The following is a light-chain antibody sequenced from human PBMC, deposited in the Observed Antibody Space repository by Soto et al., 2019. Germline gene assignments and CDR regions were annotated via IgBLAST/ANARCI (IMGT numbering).Light chain of an antibody. J-gene: IGKJ1*01. CDR2: DAS. CDR3: QQYGSSPLT. V-gene: IGKV3D-20*01. Sequence: EIVMTQSPATLSVSPGERATLSCGASQSVSSNLAWYQQKPGQAPRLLIYDASSRATGIPDRFSGSGSGTDFTLTISRLEPEDFAVYYCQQYGSSPLTFGQGTKVDIK. CDR1: QSVSSN.